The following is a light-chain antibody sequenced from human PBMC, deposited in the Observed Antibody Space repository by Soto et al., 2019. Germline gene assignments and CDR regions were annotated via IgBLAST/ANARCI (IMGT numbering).Light chain of an antibody. CDR3: QQSYSTGVT. V-gene: IGKV1-39*01. CDR2: AAS. J-gene: IGKJ3*01. Sequence: DIQMTQSPSSLSASVGDRVTITCRASQSISSYLNWYQQKPGKAPKLLIYAASSLQSAVPSRFSGSGSGTDFTLTISSLQPEDFATYYCQQSYSTGVTFGPGTKVDIK. CDR1: QSISSY.